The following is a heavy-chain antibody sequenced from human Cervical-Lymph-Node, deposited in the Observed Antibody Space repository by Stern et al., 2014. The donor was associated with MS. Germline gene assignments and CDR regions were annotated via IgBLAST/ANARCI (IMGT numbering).Heavy chain of an antibody. Sequence: VQLEESGGGVVQPGRSLRLSCAASGFTFSSSGMHWVRQAPGKGPEWLASIWYDGSNRYYADSVKGRFTISRDNSKNTLYLQMNSLRAEDTAVYYCAREGGNTAEYFQHWGQGTLVTVSS. J-gene: IGHJ1*01. CDR2: IWYDGSNR. CDR1: GFTFSSSG. CDR3: AREGGNTAEYFQH. V-gene: IGHV3-33*01. D-gene: IGHD4-23*01.